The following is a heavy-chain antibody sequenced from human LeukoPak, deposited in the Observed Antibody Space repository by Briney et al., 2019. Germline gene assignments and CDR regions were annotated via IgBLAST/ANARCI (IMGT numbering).Heavy chain of an antibody. J-gene: IGHJ4*02. V-gene: IGHV3-11*01. CDR1: GFTFSDYY. Sequence: GGSLRLSCAVSGFTFSDYYMSWIRQSPGRGLEWLSYISPSGTTTFYADSVKGRFTISRDNANNSLYLLMNSLRAEDTALYYCARVCALTYNFWSGSFDSWGQGSLLAVSS. CDR2: ISPSGTTT. D-gene: IGHD3-3*01. CDR3: ARVCALTYNFWSGSFDS.